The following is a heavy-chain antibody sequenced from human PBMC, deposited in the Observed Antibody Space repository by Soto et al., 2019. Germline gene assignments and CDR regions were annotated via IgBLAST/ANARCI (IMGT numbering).Heavy chain of an antibody. V-gene: IGHV4-31*03. CDR3: ARDFEGGGNWFDP. D-gene: IGHD3-16*01. CDR2: IYYSGNT. CDR1: GGSISSGGFY. J-gene: IGHJ5*02. Sequence: QVQLQESGPGLVKPSQTLSLTCTVSGGSISSGGFYWSWIRQHPGKGLEWIGYIYYSGNTYYNPSLKSRVIISVDTSKNQFSLKLSSVTAADTAVYYWARDFEGGGNWFDPWGQGTLVTVSS.